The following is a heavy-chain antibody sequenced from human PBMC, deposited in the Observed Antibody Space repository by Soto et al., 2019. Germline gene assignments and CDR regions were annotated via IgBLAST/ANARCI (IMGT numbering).Heavy chain of an antibody. D-gene: IGHD3-10*01. V-gene: IGHV4-4*07. J-gene: IGHJ5*01. CDR2: IYSSGAT. Sequence: PSETLSLTCTVSGGSINSFYWSWIRQPAGKGLEWIGRIYSSGATNYNPSLRSRVTMSIDASKNQFSLELSSVTAADTAVYYCARLMVPVRSPPNWFDSCGPATLRTVST. CDR3: ARLMVPVRSPPNWFDS. CDR1: GGSINSFY.